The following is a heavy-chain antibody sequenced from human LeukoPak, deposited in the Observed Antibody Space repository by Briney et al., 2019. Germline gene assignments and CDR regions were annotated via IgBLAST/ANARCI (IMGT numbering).Heavy chain of an antibody. CDR1: DGSISSYY. Sequence: SETLSLTCTVSDGSISSYYWSWIRQPPGKGLEWIGYIYYSGSTNYNPSLKSRVTISVDTSKNQFSLKLSSVTAADTAVYYCARFYCSSTSCYTYYFDYWGQGTLVTVSS. CDR2: IYYSGST. D-gene: IGHD2-2*02. V-gene: IGHV4-59*01. J-gene: IGHJ4*02. CDR3: ARFYCSSTSCYTYYFDY.